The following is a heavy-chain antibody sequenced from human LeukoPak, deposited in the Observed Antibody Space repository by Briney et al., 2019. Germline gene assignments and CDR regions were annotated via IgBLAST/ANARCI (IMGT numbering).Heavy chain of an antibody. J-gene: IGHJ4*02. Sequence: GGSLRLSCAASGLTFDDYGMSWVRQAPGKGLEWVSGINWNGGSTGYADSVKGRFTISRDNAKNSLYLQMNSLRAEDTALYYCAREGGGVEYSSSWYGLDYWGQGTLVTVSS. CDR3: AREGGGVEYSSSWYGLDY. D-gene: IGHD6-13*01. CDR2: INWNGGST. CDR1: GLTFDDYG. V-gene: IGHV3-20*04.